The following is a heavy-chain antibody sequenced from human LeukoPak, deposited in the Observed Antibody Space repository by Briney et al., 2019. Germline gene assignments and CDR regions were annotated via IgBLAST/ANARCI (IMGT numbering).Heavy chain of an antibody. Sequence: GGSLRLSCAASGFSFSSYWMHWVRQAPGKGLVWVSRVRGDGSGTDYADSVKGRFTISRDNAKHTLYLQMNSLRAEDTAVYYCAKDHVIMVRGGYFSMDVWGQGTTVIVSS. V-gene: IGHV3-74*01. CDR3: AKDHVIMVRGGYFSMDV. D-gene: IGHD3-10*01. CDR2: VRGDGSGT. CDR1: GFSFSSYW. J-gene: IGHJ6*02.